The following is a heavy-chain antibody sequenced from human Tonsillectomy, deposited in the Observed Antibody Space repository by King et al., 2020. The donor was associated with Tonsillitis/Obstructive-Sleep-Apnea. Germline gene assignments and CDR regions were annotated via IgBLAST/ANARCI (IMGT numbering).Heavy chain of an antibody. Sequence: VQLVESGGGLVKPGGSLRLSCAASGFTLSNAWMSWVRQAPGKGLEWVGRIKSKTDGGTTDYAAPVKGRFTIPRDDSKNTLYLQINSLKTEDTAVYYCTTEADTMVRGVIPLAFDYWGQGTLVTVSS. V-gene: IGHV3-15*01. CDR1: GFTLSNAW. CDR2: IKSKTDGGTT. CDR3: TTEADTMVRGVIPLAFDY. J-gene: IGHJ4*02. D-gene: IGHD3-10*01.